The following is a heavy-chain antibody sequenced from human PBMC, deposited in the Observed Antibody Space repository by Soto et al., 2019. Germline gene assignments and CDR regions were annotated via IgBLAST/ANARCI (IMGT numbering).Heavy chain of an antibody. J-gene: IGHJ6*03. D-gene: IGHD2-2*01. V-gene: IGHV3-21*01. CDR2: ISSSSSYI. Sequence: PGGSLRLSCAASGFTFSSYSRNWVRQAPGKGLEWVSSISSSSSYIYYADSVKGRFTISRDNAKNSLYLQMNSLRAEDTAVYYCARDSVVVPAASYYYYYMDVWGKGTTVTVSS. CDR1: GFTFSSYS. CDR3: ARDSVVVPAASYYYYYMDV.